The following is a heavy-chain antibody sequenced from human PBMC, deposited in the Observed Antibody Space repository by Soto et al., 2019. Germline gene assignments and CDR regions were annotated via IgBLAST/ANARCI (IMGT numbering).Heavy chain of an antibody. CDR1: GGPISSSKW. CDR2: IYDGAST. CDR3: ARESPHILTGYSFDY. V-gene: IGHV4-4*02. Sequence: SETLSLTCAVSGGPISSSKWWSWVRQPPGKGLEWIGEIYDGASTSYNPSLKSRVTISVDKSKNQLSLSLNSVTAADTAIYYYARESPHILTGYSFDYWGQGTPVTVSS. D-gene: IGHD3-9*01. J-gene: IGHJ4*02.